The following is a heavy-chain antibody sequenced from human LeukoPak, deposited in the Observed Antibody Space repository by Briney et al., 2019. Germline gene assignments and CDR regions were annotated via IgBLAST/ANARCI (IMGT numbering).Heavy chain of an antibody. CDR1: GFTFSIYW. J-gene: IGHJ6*02. V-gene: IGHV3-7*05. Sequence: PGGSLRLSCAASGFTFSIYWMSWVRQARGKGLEWVASINQDGSEKYYVDSVKGRCTISRDNAKTSLYLQMSSLRAEDAAAYYCVRDGPGGIEARKRYYGMDVWGQGTTVSVSS. CDR2: INQDGSEK. D-gene: IGHD6-6*01. CDR3: VRDGPGGIEARKRYYGMDV.